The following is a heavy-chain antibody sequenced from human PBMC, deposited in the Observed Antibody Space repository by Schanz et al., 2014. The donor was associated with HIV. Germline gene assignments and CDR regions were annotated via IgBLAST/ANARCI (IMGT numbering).Heavy chain of an antibody. CDR2: ISESGGRS. CDR1: GFNFNNYA. CDR3: VRGLLFQGFFDS. Sequence: DVQLVESGGGLVKPGGSLRLSCAASGFNFNNYAMTWVRQAPGKGLEWVSSISESGGRSYYADSVRGRFTISRDNSKNTLYLQMNSLRAEDTAVYYCVRGLLFQGFFDSWGQGALVTVSS. V-gene: IGHV3-23*04. J-gene: IGHJ4*02. D-gene: IGHD3-10*01.